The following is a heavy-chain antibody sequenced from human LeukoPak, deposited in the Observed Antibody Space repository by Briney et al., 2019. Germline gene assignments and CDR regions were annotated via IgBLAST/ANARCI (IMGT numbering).Heavy chain of an antibody. CDR3: ARHGGSWLEAFDI. J-gene: IGHJ3*02. CDR1: GGSINSYY. CDR2: IYYSGST. D-gene: IGHD2-15*01. Sequence: SETLSLTCTVSGGSINSYYWSWIRQPPGKGLEWIGYIYYSGSTNYNPSLKSRVTISVDTSKNQFSLKQSSVTAADTAVYYCARHGGSWLEAFDIWGQGTMVTVSS. V-gene: IGHV4-59*08.